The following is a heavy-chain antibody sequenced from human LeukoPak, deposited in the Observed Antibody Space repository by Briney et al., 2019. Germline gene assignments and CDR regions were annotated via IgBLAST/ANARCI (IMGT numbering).Heavy chain of an antibody. V-gene: IGHV3-21*01. CDR2: ITRDSIYT. CDR1: GFTFSNYN. J-gene: IGHJ4*02. Sequence: GGSLRLSCAASGFTFSNYNMNWVRQTPGKGLEWVSSITRDSIYTFYADSVKGRFTISRDNAKNSLSLQMNSLRAEDTAVYYCARARSYGYIFDYWGQGTLVTVSS. D-gene: IGHD5-18*01. CDR3: ARARSYGYIFDY.